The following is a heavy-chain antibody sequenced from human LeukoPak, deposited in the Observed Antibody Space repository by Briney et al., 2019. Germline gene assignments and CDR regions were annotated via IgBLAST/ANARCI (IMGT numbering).Heavy chain of an antibody. V-gene: IGHV4-31*03. Sequence: PSETLSLTCTVSGGSISSGGYYWSWIRQHPGKGLEWIGYIYYSGSTYYNPSLKSRVTISVDTSKNQFSLKLSSVTAADTAVYYCARLGRTSYGPDYWGQGTLVTVSS. CDR2: IYYSGST. J-gene: IGHJ4*02. CDR3: ARLGRTSYGPDY. D-gene: IGHD5-18*01. CDR1: GGSISSGGYY.